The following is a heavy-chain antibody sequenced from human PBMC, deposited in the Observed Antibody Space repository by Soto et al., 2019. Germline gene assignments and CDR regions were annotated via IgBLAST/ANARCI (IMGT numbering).Heavy chain of an antibody. V-gene: IGHV4-34*01. D-gene: IGHD4-4*01. CDR2: INHSGST. Sequence: SETLSLTCAVYGGSFSAYYWSWIRQPPGKGLEWIGEINHSGSTNYNPSLKSRVTISVDTSKNQFSPKLSSVTAADTAVYYCARGRKNHSQRYNWFDLWRQGKLVTVS. CDR3: ARGRKNHSQRYNWFDL. CDR1: GGSFSAYY. J-gene: IGHJ5*02.